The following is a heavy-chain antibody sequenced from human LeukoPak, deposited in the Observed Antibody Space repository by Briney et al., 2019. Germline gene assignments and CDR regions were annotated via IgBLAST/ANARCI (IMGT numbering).Heavy chain of an antibody. CDR1: GFTFTNSA. D-gene: IGHD3-9*01. J-gene: IGHJ3*02. CDR3: ARVGSHDSTQGAFDI. V-gene: IGHV1-58*01. CDR2: IVVGSGNT. Sequence: HGASVKVSCKASGFTFTNSAVQWVRQARGQRLEWIGWIVVGSGNTNYAQKFQERVTITRDMSTSTAYMELSSLRSDDTAVYYCARVGSHDSTQGAFDIWGQGTMVTVSS.